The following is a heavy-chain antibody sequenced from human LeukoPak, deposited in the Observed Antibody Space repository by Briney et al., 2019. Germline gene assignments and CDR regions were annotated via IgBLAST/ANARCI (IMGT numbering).Heavy chain of an antibody. V-gene: IGHV3-30*03. CDR2: ISYDGSNK. Sequence: GGSLRLSCAASGFTFSSYGMHWVRQAPGKGLEWVAVISYDGSNKYYADSVKGRFTISRDNSKNTLYLQMNSLRAEDTAVYYCARGGISGYAVDYWGQGTLVTVSS. J-gene: IGHJ4*02. D-gene: IGHD3-22*01. CDR3: ARGGISGYAVDY. CDR1: GFTFSSYG.